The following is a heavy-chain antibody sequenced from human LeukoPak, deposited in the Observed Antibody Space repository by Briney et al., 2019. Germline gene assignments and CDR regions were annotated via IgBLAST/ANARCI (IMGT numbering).Heavy chain of an antibody. CDR2: IRGSGDIT. V-gene: IGHV3-23*01. Sequence: GGSLRLSCAASGLTFSSYAMSWVRQAPGKGLEWVSGIRGSGDITYDADSVRGRFTISRDNSKNTLYLQMNSLRAEDTAVYYCAKGSSRSAAGAFDTWGQGTMVTVSA. CDR1: GLTFSSYA. J-gene: IGHJ3*02. CDR3: AKGSSRSAAGAFDT. D-gene: IGHD6-19*01.